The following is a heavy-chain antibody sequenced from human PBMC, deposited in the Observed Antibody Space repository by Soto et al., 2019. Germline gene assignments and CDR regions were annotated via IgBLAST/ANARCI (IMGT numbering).Heavy chain of an antibody. CDR2: INHRGST. CDR1: GESFIGYY. CDR3: ARTDIVTTNWFDP. J-gene: IGHJ5*02. V-gene: IGHV4-34*02. Sequence: QVHLQQWGAGLLKPSETLSLTCAVYGESFIGYYWTWIRQPPGKGLEWIGEINHRGSTNYNPSLQSRVTISINPAKDPVPLKLSSVTAADTSVYYCARTDIVTTNWFDPWGQGTLVTVSS. D-gene: IGHD5-12*01.